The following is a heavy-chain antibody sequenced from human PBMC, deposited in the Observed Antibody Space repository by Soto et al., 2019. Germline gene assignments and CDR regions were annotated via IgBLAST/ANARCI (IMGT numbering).Heavy chain of an antibody. CDR3: PRGGLGVPRPGKWFGP. V-gene: IGHV1-8*01. J-gene: IGHJ5*02. CDR2: MNPNSGNT. CDR1: GYTFTSYD. D-gene: IGHD1-26*01. Sequence: ASVKVSCKASGYTFTSYDINWVRQATGQGLEWMGWMNPNSGNTGYAQKFQGRVTMTRNTSISTAYMELSSLRSEDTAVYYCPRGGLGVPRPGKWFGPWGQGSLITVSS.